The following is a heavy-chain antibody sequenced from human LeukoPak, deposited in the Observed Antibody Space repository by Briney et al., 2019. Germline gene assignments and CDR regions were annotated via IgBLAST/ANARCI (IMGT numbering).Heavy chain of an antibody. J-gene: IGHJ4*02. Sequence: QAGGSLRLSCVASGFTFTSYGMHWVRQAPGKGLEWVSVIYSGGSTYYADSVKGRFTISRDNSKNTLYLQMNSLRAEDTAVYYCATSNRNYYDSSGYYYRYDYWGQGTLVTVSS. CDR3: ATSNRNYYDSSGYYYRYDY. CDR2: IYSGGST. D-gene: IGHD3-22*01. CDR1: GFTFTSYG. V-gene: IGHV3-66*01.